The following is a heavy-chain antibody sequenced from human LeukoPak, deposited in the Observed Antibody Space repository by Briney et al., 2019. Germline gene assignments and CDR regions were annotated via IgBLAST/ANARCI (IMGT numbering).Heavy chain of an antibody. J-gene: IGHJ3*02. CDR2: ISYDGSNK. Sequence: GGFLRLSCAASGFTFSSYGMHWVRQAPGKGLEWVAVISYDGSNKYYADSVKGRFTISRDNSKNTLYLQMNSLRAEDTAVYYCAKAWRLSSGYDAFDIWGQGTMVTVSS. V-gene: IGHV3-30*18. CDR3: AKAWRLSSGYDAFDI. CDR1: GFTFSSYG. D-gene: IGHD6-19*01.